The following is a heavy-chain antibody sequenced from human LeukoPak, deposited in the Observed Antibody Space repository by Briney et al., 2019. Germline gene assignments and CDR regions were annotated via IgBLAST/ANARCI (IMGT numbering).Heavy chain of an antibody. Sequence: PGESLKISCKASGNNYWIASVRQMPGKGLEWLGIIYFGDSDTRYSPSFQGRLTISVDKSISTAYMQLSSLKASDTAIYFCGRHSYGLDYWGQGTLVTVSS. CDR1: GNNYW. CDR3: GRHSYGLDY. J-gene: IGHJ4*02. D-gene: IGHD2-8*01. V-gene: IGHV5-51*01. CDR2: IYFGDSDT.